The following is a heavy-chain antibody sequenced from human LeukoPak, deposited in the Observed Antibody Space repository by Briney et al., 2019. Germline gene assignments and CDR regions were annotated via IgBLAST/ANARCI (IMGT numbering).Heavy chain of an antibody. CDR1: GFTFSGYP. J-gene: IGHJ4*02. Sequence: GGSLRLSCAASGFTFSGYPIHWVRQAPGKGLEWVAVISYDGSNKYYADSVKGRFTISRDNSKNSLYLQMNSLRAEDTAVYYCARVSDSYWGQGTLVTVSS. V-gene: IGHV3-30-3*01. CDR2: ISYDGSNK. CDR3: ARVSDSY.